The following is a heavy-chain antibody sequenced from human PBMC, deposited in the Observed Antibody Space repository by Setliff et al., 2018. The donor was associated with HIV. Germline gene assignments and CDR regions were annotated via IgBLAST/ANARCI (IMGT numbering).Heavy chain of an antibody. D-gene: IGHD6-19*01. Sequence: ASVKVSCKASGYTFTSYAMHWVRQAPGQRLEWMGWINAGNGNTKYSQKFQGRVTITRDTSASTAYMELSSLRADDTAVYYCAGPGAGKYYFDYWGQGTLVTVSS. J-gene: IGHJ4*02. CDR1: GYTFTSYA. CDR2: INAGNGNT. CDR3: AGPGAGKYYFDY. V-gene: IGHV1-3*01.